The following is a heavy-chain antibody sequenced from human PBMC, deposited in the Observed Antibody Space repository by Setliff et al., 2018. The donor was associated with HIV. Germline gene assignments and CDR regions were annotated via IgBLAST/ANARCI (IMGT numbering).Heavy chain of an antibody. J-gene: IGHJ6*04. CDR3: ARARNYDWGMDV. D-gene: IGHD3-16*01. CDR1: GYRFTNYW. V-gene: IGHV5-51*01. CDR2: IYPADSDT. Sequence: PGESLKISCKGSGYRFTNYWIGWVRQMPGKGLEWMGIIYPADSDTRYWPSFEGQVTISADKSISTAYLQWSSLKASDTAMYYCARARNYDWGMDVWGKGTTVTVSS.